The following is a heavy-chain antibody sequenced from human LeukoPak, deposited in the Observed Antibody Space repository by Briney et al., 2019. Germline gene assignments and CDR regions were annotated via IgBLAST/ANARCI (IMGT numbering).Heavy chain of an antibody. CDR2: ISGTGGST. CDR1: GSTFSSYA. CDR3: ANGIQLLPY. J-gene: IGHJ4*02. V-gene: IGHV3-23*01. D-gene: IGHD5-18*01. Sequence: GGSLRLSCAASGSTFSSYAMSWVRQAPGKGLEWVSGISGTGGSTYYADSVKGRFTISRDNSKNTLYLQMNSLRAEDTAVYYCANGIQLLPYWGQGTLVTVSS.